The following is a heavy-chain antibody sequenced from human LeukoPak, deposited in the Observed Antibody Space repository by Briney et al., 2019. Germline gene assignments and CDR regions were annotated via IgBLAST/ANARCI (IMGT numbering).Heavy chain of an antibody. D-gene: IGHD4-17*01. Sequence: PGGSLRLSCAASGFTFSSYAMHWVRQAPGKGLEWVAVISYDGSNKYYADSVKGRFTISRDNSKNTLYLQMNSLRAEDTAVYYCARDGDYGDYGSVDYWGQGTLATVSS. CDR1: GFTFSSYA. V-gene: IGHV3-30-3*01. J-gene: IGHJ4*02. CDR2: ISYDGSNK. CDR3: ARDGDYGDYGSVDY.